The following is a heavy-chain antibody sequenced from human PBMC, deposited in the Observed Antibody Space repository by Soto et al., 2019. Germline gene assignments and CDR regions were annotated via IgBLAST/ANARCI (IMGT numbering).Heavy chain of an antibody. CDR2: IIPIFGTA. CDR1: GGTFSSYA. Sequence: QVQLVQSGAEVKKPGSSVKVSCKASGGTFSSYAISWVRQAPGQGLEWMGGIIPIFGTANYAQKFQGRVTITADKSTSTAYMELSSLKSEDTAVYYCARDGGSYLRSVYGMDVWGQGTTVTVSS. V-gene: IGHV1-69*06. D-gene: IGHD1-26*01. J-gene: IGHJ6*02. CDR3: ARDGGSYLRSVYGMDV.